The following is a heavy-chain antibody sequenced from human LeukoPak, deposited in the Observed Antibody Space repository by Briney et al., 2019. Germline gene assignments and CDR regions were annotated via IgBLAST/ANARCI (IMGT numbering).Heavy chain of an antibody. CDR3: ARDTNYYDSSGYQKFDY. D-gene: IGHD3-22*01. CDR2: ISSSSSYI. V-gene: IGHV3-21*01. J-gene: IGHJ4*02. CDR1: GFTFSSYS. Sequence: GGSLRLSCAASGFTFSSYSMNWVRQAPGKGLEWGSSISSSSSYIYYADSVKGRFTISRDNAKNSLYLQMNSLRAEDTAVYYCARDTNYYDSSGYQKFDYWGQGTLVTVSS.